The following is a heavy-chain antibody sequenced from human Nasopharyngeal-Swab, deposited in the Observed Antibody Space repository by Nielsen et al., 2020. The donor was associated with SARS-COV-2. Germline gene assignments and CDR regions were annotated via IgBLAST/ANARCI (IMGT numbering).Heavy chain of an antibody. CDR2: ISYDGSNK. Sequence: GESLKISCAASGFTFSSYAMHWVRQAPGKGPEWVAVISYDGSNKYYADSVKGRFTISRDNSKNTLYLQMNSLRAEDTAVYYCAREEVTADAFDIWGQGTMVTVSS. D-gene: IGHD2-21*02. V-gene: IGHV3-30-3*01. CDR3: AREEVTADAFDI. J-gene: IGHJ3*02. CDR1: GFTFSSYA.